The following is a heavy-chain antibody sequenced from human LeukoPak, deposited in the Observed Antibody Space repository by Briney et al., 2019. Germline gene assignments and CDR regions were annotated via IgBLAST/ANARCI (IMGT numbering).Heavy chain of an antibody. CDR2: ISSSSSYI. Sequence: PGGSLRLSCAASGFTFSSYSMNWVRQAPGKGLEWVSSISSSSSYIYYADSVKGRFTISRDNAKNSLYLQMNSLRAEDTAVYYCARDLGWGIAAAGTPPDYWGQGTLVTVSS. V-gene: IGHV3-21*01. J-gene: IGHJ4*02. CDR1: GFTFSSYS. D-gene: IGHD6-13*01. CDR3: ARDLGWGIAAAGTPPDY.